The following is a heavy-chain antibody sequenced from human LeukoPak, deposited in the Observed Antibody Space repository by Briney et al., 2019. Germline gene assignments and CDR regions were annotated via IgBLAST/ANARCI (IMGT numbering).Heavy chain of an antibody. CDR1: GGTFSSYA. V-gene: IGHV1-69*13. Sequence: ASVKVSCKASGGTFSSYAISWVRQAPGQGLEWMGGIIPIFGTANYAQKFQGRVTITADESTSTAYMELSSLRSEDTAVYYCAQYCTNGVCYHDYWGQGTLVTVSS. D-gene: IGHD2-8*01. J-gene: IGHJ4*02. CDR2: IIPIFGTA. CDR3: AQYCTNGVCYHDY.